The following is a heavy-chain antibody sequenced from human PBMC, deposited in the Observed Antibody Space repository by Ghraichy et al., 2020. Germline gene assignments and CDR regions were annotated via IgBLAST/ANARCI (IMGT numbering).Heavy chain of an antibody. CDR1: GFTFSTYA. V-gene: IGHV3-23*01. Sequence: GKSLNISCAGSGFTFSTYALSWVRQAPRKGLDWVSAISGSGDSTFYADSVKGRFTISRDNSKNTLYLQMNSLRVEDTAVYYCVKDRPASGWFYWGQGTLVTVSS. J-gene: IGHJ4*02. CDR3: VKDRPASGWFY. CDR2: ISGSGDST. D-gene: IGHD6-19*01.